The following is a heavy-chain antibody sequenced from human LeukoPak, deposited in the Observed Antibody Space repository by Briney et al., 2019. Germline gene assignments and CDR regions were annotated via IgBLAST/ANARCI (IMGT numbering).Heavy chain of an antibody. Sequence: GESLKISCKGSGYTFTTYWIGWVRQMPGKGLEWVGIIYPGDSDPRYSPSFQGQVTVSADKSIRTAYLQWSSLKASDTAMYYCARHGGSGYIGVLDSWGQGTLVTVSS. D-gene: IGHD2-2*01. V-gene: IGHV5-51*01. J-gene: IGHJ4*02. CDR2: IYPGDSDP. CDR1: GYTFTTYW. CDR3: ARHGGSGYIGVLDS.